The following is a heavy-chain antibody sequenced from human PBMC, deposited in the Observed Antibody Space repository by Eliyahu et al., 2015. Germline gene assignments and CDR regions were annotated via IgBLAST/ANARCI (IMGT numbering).Heavy chain of an antibody. CDR2: ISGSGNSE. V-gene: IGHV3-23*01. CDR1: XFTFSSYA. D-gene: IGHD3-10*01. Sequence: EVHLLESGGGLVQPGGSLRLSCAAXXFTFSSYAMXWVRQAPGXGLGXVAGISGSGNSEDYADSVKGRFAISRDNSKNTLLLQMSSLRADDTAVYYCAKSAATMYGSGSYXPPPYWGRGTLVTVSS. J-gene: IGHJ4*01. CDR3: AKSAATMYGSGSYXPPPY.